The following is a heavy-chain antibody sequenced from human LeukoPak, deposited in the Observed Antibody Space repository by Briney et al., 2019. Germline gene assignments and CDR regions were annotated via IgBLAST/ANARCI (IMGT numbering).Heavy chain of an antibody. CDR2: INHSGST. V-gene: IGHV4-34*01. Sequence: SETLSLTCAVYGGSFSGYYWSWIRQPPGKGLEWIGEINHSGSTNYNPSLKSRVTISVDTSKNQFSLKLSSVTAADTAVYYCARGVRRAYCSGGSCYNWFDPWGQGTLVTVSS. CDR3: ARGVRRAYCSGGSCYNWFDP. J-gene: IGHJ5*02. D-gene: IGHD2-15*01. CDR1: GGSFSGYY.